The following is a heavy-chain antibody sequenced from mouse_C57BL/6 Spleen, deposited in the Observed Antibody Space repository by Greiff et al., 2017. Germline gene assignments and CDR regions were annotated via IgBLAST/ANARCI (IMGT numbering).Heavy chain of an antibody. V-gene: IGHV1-4*01. CDR3: ARAYDYDPYYFDY. CDR2: INPSSGYT. CDR1: GYTFTSYT. Sequence: LQESGAELARPGASVKMSCKASGYTFTSYTMHWVKQRPGQGLEWIGYINPSSGYTKYNQKFKDKATLTADKSSSTAYMQLSSLTSEDSAVYYCARAYDYDPYYFDYWGQGTTLTVSS. J-gene: IGHJ2*01. D-gene: IGHD2-4*01.